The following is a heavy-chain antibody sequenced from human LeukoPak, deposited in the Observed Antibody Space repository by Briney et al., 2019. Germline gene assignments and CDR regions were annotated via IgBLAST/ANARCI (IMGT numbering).Heavy chain of an antibody. CDR2: ISDNGGNI. Sequence: GGSLRLSCAASGFTFSSYAMSWVRQAPGKGLEWVSGISDNGGNIYYADSVKGRFTISRDNSKHALYQQMNSLRAEDTAVYHCAKAAEGSYFYAMDVWGQGTTVTVFS. J-gene: IGHJ6*02. CDR3: AKAAEGSYFYAMDV. CDR1: GFTFSSYA. V-gene: IGHV3-23*01.